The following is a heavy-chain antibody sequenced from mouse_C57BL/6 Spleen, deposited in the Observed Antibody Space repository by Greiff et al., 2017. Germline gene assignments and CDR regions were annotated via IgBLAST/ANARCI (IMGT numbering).Heavy chain of an antibody. CDR3: ARNRDYYGSSGAFAY. D-gene: IGHD1-1*01. V-gene: IGHV2-2*01. Sequence: VMLVESGPGLVQPSQSLSITCTVSGFSLTSYGVHWVRQSPGKGLEWLGVIWSGGSTDYNAAFISRLSISKDNSKSQVFFKMNSLQADDTAIYYCARNRDYYGSSGAFAYWGQGTLVTVSA. CDR2: IWSGGST. J-gene: IGHJ3*01. CDR1: GFSLTSYG.